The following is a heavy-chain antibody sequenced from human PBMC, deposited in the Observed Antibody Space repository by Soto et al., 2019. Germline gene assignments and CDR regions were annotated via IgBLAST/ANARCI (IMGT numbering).Heavy chain of an antibody. CDR2: IIPRFGST. CDR1: GDTFSSYA. Sequence: SVKFSCKASGDTFSSYAITWVRQAPGQGLEWMGGIIPRFGSTNYAQKFQGRVTITADESTRTVYMELSSLKSEDTALYYCARVHYYASSGYYYFDQWG. CDR3: ARVHYYASSGYYYFDQ. D-gene: IGHD3-22*01. V-gene: IGHV1-69*13. J-gene: IGHJ4*01.